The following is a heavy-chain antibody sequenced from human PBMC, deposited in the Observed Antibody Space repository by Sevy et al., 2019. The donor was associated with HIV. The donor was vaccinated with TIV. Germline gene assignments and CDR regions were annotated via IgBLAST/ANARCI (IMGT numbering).Heavy chain of an antibody. J-gene: IGHJ4*02. Sequence: GESLKISCGASGFTFSNYAMSWVRQAPGKGLEWVSSISGSGDNTYYADSVKGRFTVSRDNSKNPLYLQMNSLRAEDTAVYYCAKDSGDDNYGLFDYWGQGTLVTVSS. D-gene: IGHD5-18*01. CDR3: AKDSGDDNYGLFDY. CDR1: GFTFSNYA. CDR2: ISGSGDNT. V-gene: IGHV3-23*01.